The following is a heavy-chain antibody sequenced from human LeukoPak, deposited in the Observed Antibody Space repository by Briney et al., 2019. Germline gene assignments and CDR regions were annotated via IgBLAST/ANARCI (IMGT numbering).Heavy chain of an antibody. CDR2: IYYSGST. J-gene: IGHJ4*02. CDR1: GGSVSSGTYY. D-gene: IGHD2-2*01. V-gene: IGHV4-61*01. Sequence: PSETLSLTWIVSGGSVSSGTYYWSWIRQPPGKGLEWVGYIYYSGSTNYNPSLKSRVTISIDTSKNQFSLKLSSVTAADTALYYCARGIVPAAKYYFDYWGQGTLVTVSS. CDR3: ARGIVPAAKYYFDY.